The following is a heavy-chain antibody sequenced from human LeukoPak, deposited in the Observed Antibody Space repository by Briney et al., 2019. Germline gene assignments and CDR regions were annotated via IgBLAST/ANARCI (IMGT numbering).Heavy chain of an antibody. D-gene: IGHD7-27*01. V-gene: IGHV3-33*01. CDR2: IYYNVHNQ. CDR1: GFTFSSCP. J-gene: IGHJ4*02. CDR3: AREDWGPDY. Sequence: GGSLTLSCAASGFTFSSCPMHWVRQAPGKGLEWVAYIYYNVHNQQYRQSVKGRFTISRDNSKNTLYLQMNSLTTEDTAVYYCAREDWGPDYWGQGTLVTVSS.